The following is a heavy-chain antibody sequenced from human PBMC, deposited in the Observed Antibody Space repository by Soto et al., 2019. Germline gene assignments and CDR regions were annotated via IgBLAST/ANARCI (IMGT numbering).Heavy chain of an antibody. J-gene: IGHJ5*02. CDR1: GGSVSSGSYY. Sequence: LSLTCPVSGGSVSSGSYYWSWIRQPPGKGLEWIGYIYYSGSTNYNPSLKSRVTISVDTSKNQFSLKLSSVTAADTAVYYCARGFRRANWFDPWGQGTLVTVSS. CDR3: ARGFRRANWFDP. D-gene: IGHD2-21*01. V-gene: IGHV4-61*01. CDR2: IYYSGST.